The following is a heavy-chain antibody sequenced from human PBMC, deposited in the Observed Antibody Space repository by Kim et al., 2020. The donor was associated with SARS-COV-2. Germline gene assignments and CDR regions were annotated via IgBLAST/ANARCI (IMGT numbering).Heavy chain of an antibody. Sequence: SETLSLTCTVSGGSISSYYWSWIRQPPGKGLEWIGYIYYSGSTNYNPSLKSRVTISVDTSKNQFSLKLSSVTAADTAVYYCARSRAFGELFDYWGQGTLVTVSS. CDR2: IYYSGST. V-gene: IGHV4-59*01. D-gene: IGHD3-10*01. CDR3: ARSRAFGELFDY. J-gene: IGHJ4*02. CDR1: GGSISSYY.